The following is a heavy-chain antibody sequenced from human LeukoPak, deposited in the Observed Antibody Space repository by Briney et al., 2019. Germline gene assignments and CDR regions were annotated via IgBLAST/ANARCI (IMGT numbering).Heavy chain of an antibody. D-gene: IGHD5-18*01. CDR3: AKDLKGYNYGYFDF. V-gene: IGHV3-74*01. Sequence: GGSLRLSCAASGFTFSSYWMHWVRQAPGKGLVWVSRINSDGSSTSYADSVKRRFTISRDNAKNTLYLQMNSLRAEDTAIYYCAKDLKGYNYGYFDFWGQGTLVTVSS. CDR2: INSDGSST. CDR1: GFTFSSYW. J-gene: IGHJ4*02.